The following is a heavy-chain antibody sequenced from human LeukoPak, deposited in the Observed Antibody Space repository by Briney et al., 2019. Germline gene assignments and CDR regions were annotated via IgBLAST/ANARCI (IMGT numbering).Heavy chain of an antibody. J-gene: IGHJ4*02. Sequence: ASVKVSCKASGYNFITYPLIWVRQAPGQGLEWMGRISPYNDNTDLAQNLQGRVTMTTDTSTSTAYMELRGLTSDDTAVFFCARVATIWGSHRYFDYWGQGTLVTVSS. CDR3: ARVATIWGSHRYFDY. V-gene: IGHV1-18*01. CDR2: ISPYNDNT. D-gene: IGHD3-16*02. CDR1: GYNFITYP.